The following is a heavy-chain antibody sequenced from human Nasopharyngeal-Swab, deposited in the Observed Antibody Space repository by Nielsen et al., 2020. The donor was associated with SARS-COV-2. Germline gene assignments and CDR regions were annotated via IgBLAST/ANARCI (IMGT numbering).Heavy chain of an antibody. D-gene: IGHD1-1*01. CDR2: VRQDAREQ. J-gene: IGHJ4*02. V-gene: IGHV3-7*04. CDR3: ARGHNWSFDY. Sequence: GGSLRLSCAASGFPFRNHYITWVRQPPGKGLEWVANVRQDAREQFYADSVKGRFTISRDNAKNSLYLQMNSLRAEDTAVYYCARGHNWSFDYWGQGTLVTVSA. CDR1: GFPFRNHY.